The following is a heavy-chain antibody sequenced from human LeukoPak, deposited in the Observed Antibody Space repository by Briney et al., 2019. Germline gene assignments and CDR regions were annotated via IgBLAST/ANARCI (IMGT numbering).Heavy chain of an antibody. D-gene: IGHD2-2*01. J-gene: IGHJ2*01. CDR1: GYTFTGYY. CDR2: INPNSGGT. V-gene: IGHV1-2*02. CDR3: ARGYCSSTSCYEGGYFDL. Sequence: ASGKVSCKASGYTFTGYYMHWVRQAPGQGLEWRGWINPNSGGTNYAQKFQGRVTITADESTSTAYMELSSLRSEDTAVYYCARGYCSSTSCYEGGYFDLWGRGTLVTVSS.